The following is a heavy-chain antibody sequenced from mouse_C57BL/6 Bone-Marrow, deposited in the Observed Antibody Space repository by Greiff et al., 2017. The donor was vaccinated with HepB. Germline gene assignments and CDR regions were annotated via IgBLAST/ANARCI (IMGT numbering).Heavy chain of an antibody. CDR1: GFTFSSYA. J-gene: IGHJ3*01. CDR3: ARDEDYDAAY. D-gene: IGHD2-3*01. V-gene: IGHV5-4*01. CDR2: ISDGGSYT. Sequence: EVQGVESGGGLVKPGGSLKLSCAASGFTFSSYAMSWVHQTPEKRLAWVATISDGGSYTYYPDNVKGRFTISRDNAKNNLYLQMSHLKSVDTAMYYCARDEDYDAAYGGQGTLVTVSA.